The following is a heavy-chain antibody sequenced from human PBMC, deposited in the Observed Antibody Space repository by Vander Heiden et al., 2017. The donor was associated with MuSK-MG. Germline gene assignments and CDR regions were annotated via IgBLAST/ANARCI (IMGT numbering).Heavy chain of an antibody. J-gene: IGHJ6*02. Sequence: QVQLVESGGGVVQPGRSLRLSCAASGFTFSSYAMHWVRQAPGKGLEWVAVISYDGSNKYYADAGKGRFTISRDNSKNTLYLQMNSLRAEDTAVYYCAREPTGYYYYGMDVWGQGNTVTVSS. V-gene: IGHV3-30*04. CDR1: GFTFSSYA. CDR2: ISYDGSNK. CDR3: AREPTGYYYYGMDV.